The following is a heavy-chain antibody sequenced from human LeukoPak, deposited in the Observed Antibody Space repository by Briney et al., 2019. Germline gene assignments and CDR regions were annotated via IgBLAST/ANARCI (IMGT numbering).Heavy chain of an antibody. D-gene: IGHD1-26*01. CDR3: AREFAYSGSY. CDR1: GYTFTCYY. Sequence: ASVTVSCTSSGYTFTCYYMHWVRQAPGQGLERMGWINPNSGGTNYAQKFQGRVTMTRDTSISTAYMELSRLRSDDTAVYYCAREFAYSGSYWGQGTLVTVSS. V-gene: IGHV1-2*02. CDR2: INPNSGGT. J-gene: IGHJ4*02.